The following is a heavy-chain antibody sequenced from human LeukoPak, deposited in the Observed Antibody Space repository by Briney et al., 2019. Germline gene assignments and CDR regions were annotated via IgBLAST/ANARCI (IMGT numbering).Heavy chain of an antibody. CDR1: GFTFSSYG. V-gene: IGHV3-30*18. CDR3: AKGRFSGSYSYYFDY. J-gene: IGHJ4*02. CDR2: ISYDGSNK. D-gene: IGHD3-10*01. Sequence: GGSLRLSCAASGFTFSSYGMHWVRQAPGKGLEWMAVISYDGSNKYYADSVKGRFTISRDNSKNTLYLQMNSLRAEDTAVYYWAKGRFSGSYSYYFDYWGQGTLVTVSS.